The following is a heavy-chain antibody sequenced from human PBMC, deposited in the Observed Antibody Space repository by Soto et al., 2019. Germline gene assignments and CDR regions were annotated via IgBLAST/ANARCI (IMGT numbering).Heavy chain of an antibody. CDR1: GFTFSTYW. CDR3: ARLAYSGYLQT. Sequence: LGGSLRLSCAASGFTFSTYWMHWIRQVPGKGLEWVSRINSDASHTYYADSVKGRFTISRDNAKNTLHLEMNSLTAADTAVYFCARLAYSGYLQTWGQGSLVTVSS. J-gene: IGHJ1*01. CDR2: INSDASHT. D-gene: IGHD1-26*01. V-gene: IGHV3-74*01.